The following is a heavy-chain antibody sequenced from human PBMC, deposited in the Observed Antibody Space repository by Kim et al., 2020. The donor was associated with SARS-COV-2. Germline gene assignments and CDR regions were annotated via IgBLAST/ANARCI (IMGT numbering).Heavy chain of an antibody. J-gene: IGHJ4*02. D-gene: IGHD3-16*02. CDR3: ARGLRLGELSLSTHGYYFDY. Sequence: SETLSLTCAVYGGSFSGYYWSWIRQPPGKGLEWIGEINHSGSTNYNPSLKSRVTISVDTSKNQFSLKLSSVTAADTAVYYCARGLRLGELSLSTHGYYFDYWGQGTLVTVSS. CDR2: INHSGST. V-gene: IGHV4-34*01. CDR1: GGSFSGYY.